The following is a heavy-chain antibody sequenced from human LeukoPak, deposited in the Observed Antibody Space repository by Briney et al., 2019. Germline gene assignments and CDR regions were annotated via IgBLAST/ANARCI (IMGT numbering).Heavy chain of an antibody. V-gene: IGHV4-38-2*01. Sequence: PSETLSLTCAVSGYSIRSGYYWGWIRQPPGKGLEWIGSIYHCGSTYYNPSLKSRVTISVDTSKNQFSLKPSSVTAADTAVYYCARMDIVVVPAAIAGAFDIWGQGTMVTVSS. CDR3: ARMDIVVVPAAIAGAFDI. D-gene: IGHD2-2*03. J-gene: IGHJ3*02. CDR1: GYSIRSGYY. CDR2: IYHCGST.